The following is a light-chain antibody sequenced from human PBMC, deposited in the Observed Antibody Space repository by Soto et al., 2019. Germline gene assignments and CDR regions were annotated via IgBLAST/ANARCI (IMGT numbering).Light chain of an antibody. CDR1: QSVSSNY. CDR2: GAS. CDR3: QHYGSSPRGT. Sequence: IVLTQSPGTLSLSPGERATLSCWASQSVSSNYLAWYQQKPGQAPRLLIYGASTRATGIADRFRGSGSGTDITLTISRLELEDFAVYYCQHYGSSPRGTFGQGTKVDI. V-gene: IGKV3-20*01. J-gene: IGKJ1*01.